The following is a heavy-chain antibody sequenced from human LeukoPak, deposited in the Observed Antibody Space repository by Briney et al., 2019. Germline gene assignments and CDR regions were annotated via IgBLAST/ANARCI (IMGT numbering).Heavy chain of an antibody. CDR3: ARDHHYDSSGRGFDY. CDR1: GFTVSSNY. J-gene: IGHJ4*02. V-gene: IGHV3-66*01. CDR2: IYSGGST. D-gene: IGHD3-22*01. Sequence: GGSLRLSCVASGFTVSSNYMSWVRQAPGKGLEWVSVIYSGGSTYYADSVKGRFTISRDNSKNTLYLQMNSLRAEDTAVYYCARDHHYDSSGRGFDYWGQGTLVTVSS.